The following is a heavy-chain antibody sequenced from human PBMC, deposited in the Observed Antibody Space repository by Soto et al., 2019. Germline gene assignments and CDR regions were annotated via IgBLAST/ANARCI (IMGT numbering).Heavy chain of an antibody. V-gene: IGHV3-21*01. CDR2: ISSSSYI. CDR1: GFTFSSYS. CDR3: ARDRRLYGSKGY. D-gene: IGHD6-13*01. Sequence: EVQLVESGGGLVKPGGSLRLSCAASGFTFSSYSMNWVRQAPGKGLEWVSSISSSSYIYYADSVKGRFTISRDNAKNSLYLQMNSLRAEDTAVYYCARDRRLYGSKGYWGQGTLVTVSS. J-gene: IGHJ4*02.